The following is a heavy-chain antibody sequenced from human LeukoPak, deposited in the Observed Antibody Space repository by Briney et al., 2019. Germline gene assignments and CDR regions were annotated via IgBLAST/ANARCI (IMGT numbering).Heavy chain of an antibody. CDR1: GGTFGSYA. CDR2: IIPIFGTT. V-gene: IGHV1-69*06. Sequence: SVKVSCKASGGTFGSYAISWVRQAPGQGLEWMGGIIPIFGTTKYAQKFQGRVTITADKSTNTAYMELSSLRSEDTAVYYCARVPNPVYGSGRYNWFDPWGQGTLVTVSS. D-gene: IGHD3-10*01. J-gene: IGHJ5*02. CDR3: ARVPNPVYGSGRYNWFDP.